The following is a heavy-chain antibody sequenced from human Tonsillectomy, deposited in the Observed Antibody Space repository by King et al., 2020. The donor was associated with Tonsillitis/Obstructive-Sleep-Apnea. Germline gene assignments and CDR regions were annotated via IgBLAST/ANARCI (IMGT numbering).Heavy chain of an antibody. CDR2: IIPILDRP. CDR3: ARDVKEFGIYHYYYIDV. Sequence: QLVQSGAEVKKPGSSVKVSCKASGGSFSTYAISWVRQAPGQGLEWMGRIIPILDRPNYAQTLQGRVTITADKSTSTAYMELSGLRSEDTAVYYCARDVKEFGIYHYYYIDVWGKGTTVTVSS. D-gene: IGHD3-3*01. V-gene: IGHV1-69*09. J-gene: IGHJ6*03. CDR1: GGSFSTYA.